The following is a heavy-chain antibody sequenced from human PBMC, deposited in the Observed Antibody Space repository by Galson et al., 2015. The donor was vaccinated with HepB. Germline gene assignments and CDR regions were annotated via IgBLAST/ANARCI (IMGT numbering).Heavy chain of an antibody. V-gene: IGHV1-46*01. Sequence: SVKVSCKASGYTFTSYYMHWVRQAPGQGLEWMGIINPSGGSTSYAQKFQGRVTMTRDTSTSTVYMELSSLRSEDTAVYYCAREDRYCTNGVCYRFPCFGYWGQGTLVTVSS. D-gene: IGHD2-8*01. CDR1: GYTFTSYY. CDR3: AREDRYCTNGVCYRFPCFGY. J-gene: IGHJ4*02. CDR2: INPSGGST.